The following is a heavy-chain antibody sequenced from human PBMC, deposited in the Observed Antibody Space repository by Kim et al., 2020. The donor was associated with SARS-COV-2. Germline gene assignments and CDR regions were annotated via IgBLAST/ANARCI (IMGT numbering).Heavy chain of an antibody. CDR1: GFTFSNYN. Sequence: GGSLRLSCAASGFTFSNYNMNWVRQIPGKGLQWLSYIDGRGGTIYYLDSVRGRFTISRDNAKNSLYLQMNTLRDEDTAVYYCVRGSGLGAYAGFWGQGTLVTVSS. CDR3: VRGSGLGAYAGF. J-gene: IGHJ4*02. V-gene: IGHV3-48*02. CDR2: IDGRGGTI. D-gene: IGHD3-16*01.